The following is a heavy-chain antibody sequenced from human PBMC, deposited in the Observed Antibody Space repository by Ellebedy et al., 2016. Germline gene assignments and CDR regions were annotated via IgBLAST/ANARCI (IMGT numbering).Heavy chain of an antibody. CDR1: GYTFTSYG. J-gene: IGHJ4*02. V-gene: IGHV1-18*01. CDR2: ISAYNGNT. D-gene: IGHD3-22*01. CDR3: ARGDYYDSSGYLYPDY. Sequence: ASVKVSXXASGYTFTSYGISWVRQAPGQGLEWMGWISAYNGNTNYAQKLQGRVTMTTDTSTSTAYMELRSLRSEDTAVYYCARGDYYDSSGYLYPDYWGQGTLVTVSS.